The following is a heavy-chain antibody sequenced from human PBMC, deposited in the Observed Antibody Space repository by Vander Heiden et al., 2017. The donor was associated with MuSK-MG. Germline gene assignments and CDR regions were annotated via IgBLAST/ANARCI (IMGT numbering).Heavy chain of an antibody. J-gene: IGHJ6*03. V-gene: IGHV4-61*02. CDR1: GGSVSSANFY. D-gene: IGHD5-12*01. CDR2: VYTSGYT. Sequence: QVQLQESGPGLVKPSQTLSLTCTVSGGSVSSANFYWTWLRQPAGKGLEWIGRVYTSGYTNYNPSLKSRVTISVDPSKNEFSLKLDSVTAADTAVYYCAREPLEPTIYYYYRDVWGLGTTGTVSS. CDR3: AREPLEPTIYYYYRDV.